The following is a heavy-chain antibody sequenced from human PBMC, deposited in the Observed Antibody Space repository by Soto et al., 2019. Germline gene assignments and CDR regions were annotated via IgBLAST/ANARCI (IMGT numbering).Heavy chain of an antibody. Sequence: PGGSLRLSCAVSGVTVNSNFMSWVRQAPGKGLEWVSVIFSGGNADYADSVEGRFIMSRDISKNTLYLQMNSLRAEDTAVYFCVKEFRGAFDYWGQGALVTAPQ. CDR2: IFSGGNA. V-gene: IGHV3-53*01. CDR3: VKEFRGAFDY. CDR1: GVTVNSNF. J-gene: IGHJ4*02. D-gene: IGHD3-10*01.